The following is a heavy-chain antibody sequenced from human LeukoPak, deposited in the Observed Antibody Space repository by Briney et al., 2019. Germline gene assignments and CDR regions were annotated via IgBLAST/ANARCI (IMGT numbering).Heavy chain of an antibody. J-gene: IGHJ4*02. Sequence: ASVKVSCKASGYTFTSYDINWVRQATGQGLEWMGWMNPNSGNTGYAQKFQGRVTMTRNTSISTAYMELSSLRSEDTAVYYCARSPPPWGYRSGENYWGQGTLVTVSS. CDR1: GYTFTSYD. CDR2: MNPNSGNT. D-gene: IGHD2-15*01. CDR3: ARSPPPWGYRSGENY. V-gene: IGHV1-8*01.